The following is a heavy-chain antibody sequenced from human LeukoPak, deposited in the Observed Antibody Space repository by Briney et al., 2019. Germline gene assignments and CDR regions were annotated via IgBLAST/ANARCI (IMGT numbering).Heavy chain of an antibody. CDR2: ISTYNGNT. V-gene: IGHV1-18*01. Sequence: ASVKVSGKASGYTFTSYGISWVRQAPGQGLEWMGWISTYNGNTHYAQKLQGRVTMTTDTSTSTAYTELRSLRSDDTAVYYCARSSLAVAGSVFDYWGQGTLVTVSS. J-gene: IGHJ4*02. D-gene: IGHD6-19*01. CDR3: ARSSLAVAGSVFDY. CDR1: GYTFTSYG.